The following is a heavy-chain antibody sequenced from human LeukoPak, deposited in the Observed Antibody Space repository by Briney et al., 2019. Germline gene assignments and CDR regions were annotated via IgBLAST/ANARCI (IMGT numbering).Heavy chain of an antibody. CDR2: IFHSGST. D-gene: IGHD3-3*01. CDR1: GYSISSGYY. J-gene: IGHJ2*01. CDR3: ARPHYTSSWYFDL. Sequence: SETLSLACTVSGYSISSGYYWGWIRQPPGKGLEWLGSIFHSGSTYSNPSLKSRVTISVDTSKNQFSLKLSSVTAADTAVYYCARPHYTSSWYFDLWGRGTQVTVSS. V-gene: IGHV4-38-2*02.